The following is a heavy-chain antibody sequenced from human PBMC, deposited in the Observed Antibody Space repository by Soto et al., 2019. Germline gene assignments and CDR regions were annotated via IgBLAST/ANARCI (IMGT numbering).Heavy chain of an antibody. J-gene: IGHJ6*02. CDR1: GFTFDDYT. CDR3: AKDMGYYDILTGYPAYYYYYGMDV. V-gene: IGHV3-43*01. CDR2: ISWDGGST. Sequence: GGSLRLSCAASGFTFDDYTMHWVRQAPGKGLEWVSLISWDGGSTYYADSVKGRFTISRDNSKNSLYLQMNSLRTEDTALYYCAKDMGYYDILTGYPAYYYYYGMDVWGQGTTVTVSS. D-gene: IGHD3-9*01.